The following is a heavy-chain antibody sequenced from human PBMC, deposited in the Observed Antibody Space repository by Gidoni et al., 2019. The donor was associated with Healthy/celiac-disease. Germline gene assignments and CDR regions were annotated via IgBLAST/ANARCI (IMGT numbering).Heavy chain of an antibody. CDR1: GFTVSGNY. CDR2: IYSGGST. J-gene: IGHJ4*02. Sequence: EVQLVESGGGLVQPGGSLRLSCAASGFTVSGNYMTWVRQAPGKGLEWVSVIYSGGSTYYADSVKGRFTISRDNSKNTLYLQMNSLRAEDTAVYYCARGGITVFGVVDYWGQGTLVTVSS. CDR3: ARGGITVFGVVDY. V-gene: IGHV3-66*01. D-gene: IGHD3-3*01.